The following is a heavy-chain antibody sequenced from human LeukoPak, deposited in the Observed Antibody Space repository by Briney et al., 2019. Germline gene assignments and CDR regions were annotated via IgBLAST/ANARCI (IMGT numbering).Heavy chain of an antibody. CDR2: IYYSGST. J-gene: IGHJ3*02. CDR3: ARGGYSSSPTSGAFVI. Sequence: PSETLSLTCTVSGGSISSYYWSWIRQPPGKGLEWIGYIYYSGSTNYNPSLKSRVTISVDTSKNQFSLKLSSVTAADTAVYYCARGGYSSSPTSGAFVIWGQGTMVTVSS. D-gene: IGHD6-13*01. CDR1: GGSISSYY. V-gene: IGHV4-59*01.